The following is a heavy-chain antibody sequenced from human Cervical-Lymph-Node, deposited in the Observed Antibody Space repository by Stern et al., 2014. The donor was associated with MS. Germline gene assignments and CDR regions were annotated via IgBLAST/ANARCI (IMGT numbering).Heavy chain of an antibody. Sequence: QVQLVESGGGVVQPGRSLRLSCAASGFSFSTSGMHWVRQAPGKGLDWVAGISYDGSNKYYGDSVKGRFTISRDNSKNTVYLQMNSLRPEDTAVYYCANAAALSCRSPSCYKAFEYWGQGILVTVSS. V-gene: IGHV3-30*18. D-gene: IGHD2-2*02. CDR1: GFSFSTSG. CDR3: ANAAALSCRSPSCYKAFEY. J-gene: IGHJ4*02. CDR2: ISYDGSNK.